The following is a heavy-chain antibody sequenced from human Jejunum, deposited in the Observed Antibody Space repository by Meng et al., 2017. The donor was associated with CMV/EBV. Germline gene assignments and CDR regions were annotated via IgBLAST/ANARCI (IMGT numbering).Heavy chain of an antibody. CDR1: GGSIISSDYY. CDR3: ASSPTVTPRFDS. J-gene: IGHJ4*02. Sequence: HLHLQESGPGLVGSSETLSTTCTVSGGSIISSDYYWVWVRQPPGKGLAWIGSVYYTGSPYYNTSLKSRVTMFVDTSKNQFSLKLSSLSAADTAVYYCASSPTVTPRFDSWGQGTLVTVSS. V-gene: IGHV4-39*01. D-gene: IGHD4-17*01. CDR2: VYYTGSP.